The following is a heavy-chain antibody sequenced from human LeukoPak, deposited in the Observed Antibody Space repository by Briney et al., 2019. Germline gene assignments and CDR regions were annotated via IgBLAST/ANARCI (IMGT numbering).Heavy chain of an antibody. CDR3: ATLRTSWG. J-gene: IGHJ4*02. Sequence: PGGSLRLSCAASGFTFDDYAMHWVRQAPGKGLEWVSGISWNSGSIGYADSVKGRFTISRGNAKNSLYLQMNSLRAEDTALYYCATLRTSWGWGQGTLVTVSS. D-gene: IGHD2-2*01. CDR2: ISWNSGSI. CDR1: GFTFDDYA. V-gene: IGHV3-9*01.